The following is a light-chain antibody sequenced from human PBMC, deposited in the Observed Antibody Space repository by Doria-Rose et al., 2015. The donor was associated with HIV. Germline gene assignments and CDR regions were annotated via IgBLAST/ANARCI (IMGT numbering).Light chain of an antibody. J-gene: IGKJ1*01. Sequence: TQSPGTLSLSPGERATLSCRASQSFSSTYLAWYQQIPGQAPSLLIYDGSTRSTGIPDRFSASGSGTDFTRTINRLEPEDFALYYGHQYGSSWTFGQGTKVEI. CDR2: DGS. CDR1: QSFSSTY. CDR3: HQYGSSWT. V-gene: IGKV3-20*01.